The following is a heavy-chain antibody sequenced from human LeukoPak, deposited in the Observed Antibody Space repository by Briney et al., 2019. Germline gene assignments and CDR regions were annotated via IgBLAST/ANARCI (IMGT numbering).Heavy chain of an antibody. CDR1: GYTFISYG. V-gene: IGHV1-18*01. CDR2: ISIYNGNT. Sequence: ASVKVSCKASGYTFISYGISWVRQAPGQGLEWMGSISIYNGNTKYAQNFQGRVTMTTDTSTSTAYMELRSLRSDDTAVYYCARDQYDSVWGSYRPYFDYWGQGTLVTVSS. CDR3: ARDQYDSVWGSYRPYFDY. D-gene: IGHD3-16*02. J-gene: IGHJ4*02.